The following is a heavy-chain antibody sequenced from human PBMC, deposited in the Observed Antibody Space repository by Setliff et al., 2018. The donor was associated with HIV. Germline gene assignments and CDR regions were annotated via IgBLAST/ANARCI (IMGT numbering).Heavy chain of an antibody. D-gene: IGHD2-15*01. Sequence: SETLSLTCTVSGGSIRTGAYYWGWIRQPPGKGLEWIGSIYYDGRTFYKPSLKSRLAISSDTSKNQFSLNLSSVIAADTAIYFCARFTVVVFGAGEPSWFDPWGQGILVTVSS. V-gene: IGHV4-39*01. CDR2: IYYDGRT. J-gene: IGHJ5*02. CDR1: GGSIRTGAYY. CDR3: ARFTVVVFGAGEPSWFDP.